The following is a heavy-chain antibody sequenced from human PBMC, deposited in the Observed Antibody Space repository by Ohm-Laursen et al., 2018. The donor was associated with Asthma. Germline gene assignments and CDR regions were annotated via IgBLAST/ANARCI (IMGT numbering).Heavy chain of an antibody. D-gene: IGHD2-2*01. V-gene: IGHV1-69*13. Sequence: SVKVSCKTSGGTFSSYAIIWVRQAPGQGLEWVGGIIPISGPTIYAEDFQGRVTITADESTSTVYMELSSLRSEDTAVYYCARDRRRYCSSTSCPNYYYYYGMDVWGQGTTVTVSS. CDR1: GGTFSSYA. CDR2: IIPISGPT. J-gene: IGHJ6*02. CDR3: ARDRRRYCSSTSCPNYYYYYGMDV.